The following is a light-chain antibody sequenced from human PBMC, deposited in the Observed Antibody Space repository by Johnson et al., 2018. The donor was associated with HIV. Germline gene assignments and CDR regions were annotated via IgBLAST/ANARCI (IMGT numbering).Light chain of an antibody. V-gene: IGLV1-51*02. CDR3: GTWDSSLNTFV. J-gene: IGLJ1*01. Sequence: SVLTQPPSVSAAPGPKVTISCSGSSSNIGNNYVSWYQQLPGTAPKLLIYENSKRPSGIPDRFSGSKSGTSATLGITGLQTGDEADYYCGTWDSSLNTFVFGTGTRVTVL. CDR2: ENS. CDR1: SSNIGNNY.